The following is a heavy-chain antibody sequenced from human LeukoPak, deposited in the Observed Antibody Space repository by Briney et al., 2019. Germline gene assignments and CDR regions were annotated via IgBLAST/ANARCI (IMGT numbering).Heavy chain of an antibody. CDR2: ISSRSNNI. Sequence: PGESLRLSCVASGFSISTDSMIWVRQAPGKGLEWVSYISSRSNNIHYAASMKGRVTTSRDNAKNSVYLQMNSLRSEDTAVYYCVKWNPQMWYFDLWGRGTLVTVSS. CDR1: GFSISTDS. D-gene: IGHD1-1*01. J-gene: IGHJ2*01. CDR3: VKWNPQMWYFDL. V-gene: IGHV3-21*04.